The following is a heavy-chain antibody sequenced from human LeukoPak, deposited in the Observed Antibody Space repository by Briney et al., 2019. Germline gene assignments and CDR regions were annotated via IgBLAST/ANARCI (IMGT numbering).Heavy chain of an antibody. D-gene: IGHD3-10*01. CDR3: ARPSKPVLLWFGELSGETFDYGMDV. CDR2: ISYDGSNK. V-gene: IGHV3-30-3*01. Sequence: PGGSLRLSCAASGFTFSSYAMHWVRQAPGKGLEWVAVISYDGSNKYYADSVKGRFTISRDNSKNTLYLQMNSLRAEDTAVYYCARPSKPVLLWFGELSGETFDYGMDVWGQGTTVTVSS. J-gene: IGHJ6*02. CDR1: GFTFSSYA.